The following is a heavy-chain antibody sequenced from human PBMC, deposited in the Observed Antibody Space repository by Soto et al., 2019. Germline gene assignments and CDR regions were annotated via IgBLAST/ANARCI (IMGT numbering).Heavy chain of an antibody. J-gene: IGHJ6*02. CDR1: GYTFTGYY. Sequence: GASVKVSCKASGYTFTGYYMHWVRQAPGQGLEWMGWINPNSGGTNYAQKFQGRVTMTRDTSISTAYMELSRLRSDDTAVYYCARSAVGWYNYYYGMDVWGQGTTVTVSS. V-gene: IGHV1-2*02. CDR2: INPNSGGT. CDR3: ARSAVGWYNYYYGMDV. D-gene: IGHD6-19*01.